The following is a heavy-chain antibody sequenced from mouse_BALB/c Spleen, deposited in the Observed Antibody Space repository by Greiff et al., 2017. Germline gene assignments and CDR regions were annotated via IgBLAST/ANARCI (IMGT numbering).Heavy chain of an antibody. D-gene: IGHD1-1*01. CDR1: GFTFSDYY. J-gene: IGHJ1*01. Sequence: DVQLVESGGGLVKPGGSLKLSCAASGFTFSDYYMYWVRQTPEKRLEWVATISDGGSYTYYPDSVKGRFTISRDNAKNNLYLQMSSLKSEDTAMYYCARHYYGTGYFDVWCAGTTVTVSS. CDR3: ARHYYGTGYFDV. V-gene: IGHV5-4*02. CDR2: ISDGGSYT.